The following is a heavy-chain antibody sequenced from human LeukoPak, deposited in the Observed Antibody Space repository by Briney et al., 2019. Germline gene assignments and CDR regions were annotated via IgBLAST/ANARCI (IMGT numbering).Heavy chain of an antibody. J-gene: IGHJ5*02. D-gene: IGHD1-26*01. Sequence: GGSLRLSCAAPGFTFSDYWMHWVRQAPGKGLVWVSRISSDGSRVTYADSVKGRFTISRDNAKNTLYLQMNSLRAEDTAVYYCARDNSVGDTAWWFDPWGQGTLVTVSS. CDR2: ISSDGSRV. CDR1: GFTFSDYW. CDR3: ARDNSVGDTAWWFDP. V-gene: IGHV3-74*01.